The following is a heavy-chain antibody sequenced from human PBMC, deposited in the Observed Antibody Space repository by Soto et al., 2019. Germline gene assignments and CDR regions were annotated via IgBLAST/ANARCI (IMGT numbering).Heavy chain of an antibody. CDR1: GGSFSAYY. CDR3: ARGPVIVVVSATNGNGMDV. V-gene: IGHV4-34*01. CDR2: INHSGTT. J-gene: IGHJ6*02. Sequence: PSETLSLTCAVSGGSFSAYYWNWIRQPPGKGLEWIGEINHSGTTSFNPSLKSRVTISVDTSKNQFSLKLSSVTAADTAVYYCARGPVIVVVSATNGNGMDVWGQGTTVT. D-gene: IGHD2-2*01.